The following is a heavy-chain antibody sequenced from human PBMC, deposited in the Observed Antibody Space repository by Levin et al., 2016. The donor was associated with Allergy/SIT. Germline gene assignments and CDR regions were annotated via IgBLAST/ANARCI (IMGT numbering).Heavy chain of an antibody. D-gene: IGHD3-3*01. Sequence: WVRQAPGQRLEWMGWINAGNGNTKYSQKFQGRVTITRDTSASTAYMELSSLRSEDTAVYYCARDWGLEWSIYYYYGMDVWGQGTTVTVSS. J-gene: IGHJ6*02. CDR3: ARDWGLEWSIYYYYGMDV. V-gene: IGHV1-3*01. CDR2: INAGNGNT.